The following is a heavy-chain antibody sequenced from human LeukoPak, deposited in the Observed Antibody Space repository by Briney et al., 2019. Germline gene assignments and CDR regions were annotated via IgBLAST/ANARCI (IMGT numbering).Heavy chain of an antibody. Sequence: GASEKVSRTGTVSTPSSYDINWERHATRQQPEWIGWRKPNSGNTGYAQKFQGRVTMNRSTTISTAYMELNSLRSEDTAMYYCARVEEQQLVGINKFDPWGQGTLVTVSS. CDR2: RKPNSGNT. J-gene: IGHJ5*02. CDR3: ARVEEQQLVGINKFDP. D-gene: IGHD6-13*01. V-gene: IGHV1-8*01. CDR1: VSTPSSYD.